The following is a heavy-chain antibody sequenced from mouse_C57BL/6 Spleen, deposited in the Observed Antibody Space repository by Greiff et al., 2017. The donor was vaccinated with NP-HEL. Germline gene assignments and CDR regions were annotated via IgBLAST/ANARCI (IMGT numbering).Heavy chain of an antibody. CDR2: ISSGGSYT. D-gene: IGHD2-3*01. Sequence: EVMLVESGGDLVKPGGSLKLSCAASGFTFSSYGMSWVRQTPDKRLEWVATISSGGSYTYYPDSVKGRFTISRDNAKNTLYLQMSSLKSEDTAMYYCARRDLFGNYFDYWGQGTTLTVSS. CDR1: GFTFSSYG. J-gene: IGHJ2*01. CDR3: ARRDLFGNYFDY. V-gene: IGHV5-6*02.